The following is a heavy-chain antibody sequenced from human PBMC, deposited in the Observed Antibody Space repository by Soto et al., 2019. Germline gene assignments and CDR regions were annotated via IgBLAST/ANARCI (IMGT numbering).Heavy chain of an antibody. D-gene: IGHD6-19*01. V-gene: IGHV2-70*11. CDR1: GFSLSTSGMC. Sequence: SGPTLVKPTQTLTLTCTFSGFSLSTSGMCVSWIRQPPGKALEWLARIDWDDDKYYSTSLKTRLTISKDTSKNQVVLTMTNMDPVDTATYYCARSLSIAVAGWRGYYYYYGMDVWGQGTTVTVSS. J-gene: IGHJ6*02. CDR2: IDWDDDK. CDR3: ARSLSIAVAGWRGYYYYYGMDV.